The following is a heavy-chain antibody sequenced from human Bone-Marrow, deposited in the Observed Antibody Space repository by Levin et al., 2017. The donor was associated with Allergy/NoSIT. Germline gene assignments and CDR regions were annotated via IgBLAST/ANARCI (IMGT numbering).Heavy chain of an antibody. CDR3: ARGKRELSAANDAFDL. V-gene: IGHV3-30*09. D-gene: IGHD3-16*02. J-gene: IGHJ3*01. CDR1: GFTFSSHS. CDR2: MSYDGTN. Sequence: GGSLRLSCEASGFTFSSHSMHWVRQAPGQGLEWMTLMSYDGTNNYADSVKGRFAVSRDNSRNTLYLQMNGLQPDDTAVYYCARGKRELSAANDAFDLWGQGTTVSVSS.